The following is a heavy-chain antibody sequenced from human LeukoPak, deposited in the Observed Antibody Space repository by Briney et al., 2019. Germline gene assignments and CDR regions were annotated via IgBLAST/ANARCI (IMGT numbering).Heavy chain of an antibody. Sequence: ASVKVSCKASGYTFTSYYMHWVRQAPGQGLEWMGIINPSGGSTSYAQKFQGRVTMTRDTSTSTVYMELSSLRSEDTAVYYCARARLTHYYYYYGMDVWGQGTTVTVS. CDR1: GYTFTSYY. V-gene: IGHV1-46*01. CDR3: ARARLTHYYYYYGMDV. CDR2: INPSGGST. J-gene: IGHJ6*02. D-gene: IGHD3-9*01.